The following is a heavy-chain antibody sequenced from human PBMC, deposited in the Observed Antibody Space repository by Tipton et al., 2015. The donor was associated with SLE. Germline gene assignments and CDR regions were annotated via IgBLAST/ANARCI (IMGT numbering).Heavy chain of an antibody. J-gene: IGHJ4*02. V-gene: IGHV3-30*02. Sequence: SLRLSCAASGFTFSSYDMHWVRQATGKGLEWVAFTRFDGSTKYYTDSVKGRFTISGDNSKNTLYLQMNSLRAEDTAVYYCAKDGGNSDLDYWGQGTLVTVSS. CDR1: GFTFSSYD. CDR2: TRFDGSTK. CDR3: AKDGGNSDLDY. D-gene: IGHD4-23*01.